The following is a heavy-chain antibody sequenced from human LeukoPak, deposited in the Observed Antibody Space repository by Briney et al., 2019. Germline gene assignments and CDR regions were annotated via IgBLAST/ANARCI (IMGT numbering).Heavy chain of an antibody. D-gene: IGHD1-20*01. CDR1: GGSMSSGGHF. Sequence: PSETLSLTCTVSGGSMSSGGHFWSWIRQHPGKGLEWIGYIHYSGITYHNPSLKSRVTISVDTSKNQFSLKLSSVTAADTAVYFCASAGESSNNWATWFDPWGQGTLVTVSS. V-gene: IGHV4-31*03. CDR3: ASAGESSNNWATWFDP. CDR2: IHYSGIT. J-gene: IGHJ5*02.